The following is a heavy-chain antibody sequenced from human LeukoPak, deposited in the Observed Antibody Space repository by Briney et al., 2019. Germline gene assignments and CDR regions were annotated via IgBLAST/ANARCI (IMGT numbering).Heavy chain of an antibody. D-gene: IGHD6-13*01. CDR1: GGTSSSYA. J-gene: IGHJ3*02. Sequence: GASVKVSCKASGGTSSSYAISWVRQAPGQGLEWMGGIIPIFGTANYAQKFQGRVTITADKSTSTAYMELSSLRSEDTAVYYCASTKTGYSSSWSPDDAFDIWGQGTMVTVSS. CDR3: ASTKTGYSSSWSPDDAFDI. CDR2: IIPIFGTA. V-gene: IGHV1-69*06.